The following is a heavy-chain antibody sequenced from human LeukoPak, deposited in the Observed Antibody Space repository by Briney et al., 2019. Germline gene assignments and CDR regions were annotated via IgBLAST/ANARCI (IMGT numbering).Heavy chain of an antibody. J-gene: IGHJ5*02. D-gene: IGHD3-3*01. V-gene: IGHV1-18*01. CDR3: ARMGPTRTYYDFWSGYSRNWFDP. CDR2: ISAYNGNT. Sequence: ASVKVSCKAPGYTFTSYGISWVRQAPGQGLEWMGWISAYNGNTNYAQKLQGRVTMTTDTSTSTAYMELRSLRSDDTAVYYCARMGPTRTYYDFWSGYSRNWFDPWGQGTLVTVSS. CDR1: GYTFTSYG.